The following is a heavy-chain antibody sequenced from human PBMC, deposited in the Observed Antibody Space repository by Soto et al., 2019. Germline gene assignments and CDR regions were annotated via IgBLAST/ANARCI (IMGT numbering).Heavy chain of an antibody. J-gene: IGHJ4*02. CDR2: ISWNSGSI. Sequence: PGGSLRLSCAASGFTFDDYAMHWVRQAPGKGLEWVSGISWNSGSIGYADSVKGRFTISRDNAKNSLYPQMNSLRAEDTALYYCAKERYYYGSGSYSDFDYWGQGTLVTVSS. CDR3: AKERYYYGSGSYSDFDY. V-gene: IGHV3-9*01. D-gene: IGHD3-10*01. CDR1: GFTFDDYA.